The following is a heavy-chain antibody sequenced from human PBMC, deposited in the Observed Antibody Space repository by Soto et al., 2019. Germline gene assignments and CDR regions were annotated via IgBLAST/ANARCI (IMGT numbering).Heavy chain of an antibody. CDR2: INRSRSP. V-gene: IGHV4-34*01. D-gene: IGHD3-9*01. CDR1: GESFNGYY. CDR3: ARGWVGTGSHYFRF. J-gene: IGHJ4*02. Sequence: QVQLQQWGAGLLKPSDTLSLTCAVYGESFNGYYWSWIRQPPGKGLEWIGEINRSRSPNHNPSLKSRLTISVDTSKNQFSLKLNSMTAADTAVYYCARGWVGTGSHYFRFWGQGTLVTVSS.